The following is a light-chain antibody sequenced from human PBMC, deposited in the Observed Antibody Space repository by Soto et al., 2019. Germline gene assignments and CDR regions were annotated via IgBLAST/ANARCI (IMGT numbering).Light chain of an antibody. V-gene: IGKV3-11*01. CDR1: QSVSTF. CDR3: QQGTDWPPGT. J-gene: IGKJ1*01. Sequence: EIVTTQSPATLSVSPGDTATLSCRASQSVSTFLAWYQHKPGQAPRLLIYDASNRATGIPDRFRGSGSGTDFTLTISSLEPEDFALYYCQQGTDWPPGTFGQGTKVDI. CDR2: DAS.